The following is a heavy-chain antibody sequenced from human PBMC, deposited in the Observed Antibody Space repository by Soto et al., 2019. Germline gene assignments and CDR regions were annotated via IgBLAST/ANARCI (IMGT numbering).Heavy chain of an antibody. Sequence: GGSLRLSCAASGFIFSSYAMSWVRQAPGKGLEWVSAISGSGGATYYADSVKGRFTISRDNSRNTLYLQMNSLRSEDTALYFCGALVPHDSSGYYGPSDSWGQGTLVTVSS. J-gene: IGHJ4*02. CDR3: GALVPHDSSGYYGPSDS. CDR1: GFIFSSYA. CDR2: ISGSGGAT. V-gene: IGHV3-23*01. D-gene: IGHD3-22*01.